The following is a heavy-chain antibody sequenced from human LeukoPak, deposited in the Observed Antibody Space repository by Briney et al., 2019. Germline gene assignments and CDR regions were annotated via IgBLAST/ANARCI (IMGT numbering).Heavy chain of an antibody. CDR3: ARGGYSSSRDAFDI. J-gene: IGHJ3*02. CDR1: GYTFTSHY. Sequence: GASVKVSCKASGYTFTSHYMHWVRQAPGQGLVGLEWMGIINPSGGSTSYAQKFQGRVTMTRDTSTSTVYMELSSLRSEDTAVYYCARGGYSSSRDAFDIWGQGTMVTVSS. D-gene: IGHD6-13*01. CDR2: INPSGGST. V-gene: IGHV1-46*01.